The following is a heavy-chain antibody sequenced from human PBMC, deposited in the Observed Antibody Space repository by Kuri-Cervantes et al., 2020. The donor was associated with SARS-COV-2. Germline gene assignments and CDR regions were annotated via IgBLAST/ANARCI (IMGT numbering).Heavy chain of an antibody. Sequence: GESLKISCAASGFTFSSYGMHWVRQAPGKGLEWVAVVSYNGTTKHYADSVKGRFTTSRDNSKNTLYLQMNSLRTEDTAFYHCASLPEYTSDGELFDFWGQGTLVTVSS. CDR1: GFTFSSYG. J-gene: IGHJ4*02. CDR2: VSYNGTTK. V-gene: IGHV3-30*03. D-gene: IGHD6-19*01. CDR3: ASLPEYTSDGELFDF.